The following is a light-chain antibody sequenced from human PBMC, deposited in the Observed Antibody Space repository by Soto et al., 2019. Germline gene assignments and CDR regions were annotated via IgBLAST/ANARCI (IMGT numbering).Light chain of an antibody. CDR3: QQYGSSRWT. CDR1: QSVSSSY. Sequence: EIVLTQSPGTLSLSPGERATLSCRASQSVSSSYLAWYQQNRGQAPRLLIYGASSRAPGIPDRFGGSGSGTDFTLTISRLEPEDFAAYYCQQYGSSRWTFGQGTKVDIK. J-gene: IGKJ1*01. V-gene: IGKV3-20*01. CDR2: GAS.